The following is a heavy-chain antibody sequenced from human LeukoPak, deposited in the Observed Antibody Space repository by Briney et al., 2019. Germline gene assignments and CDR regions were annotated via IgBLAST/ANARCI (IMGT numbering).Heavy chain of an antibody. CDR1: GFTFSSYA. CDR2: ISYDGSNK. J-gene: IGHJ4*02. V-gene: IGHV3-30-3*01. D-gene: IGHD2-2*01. Sequence: GRSPRLSCAASGFTFSSYAMHWVRQAPGKGLEWVAVISYDGSNKYYADSVKGRFTISRDNSKNTLYLQMNSLRAEDTAVYYCARDGLVPAAIKAIDYWGQGTLVTVSS. CDR3: ARDGLVPAAIKAIDY.